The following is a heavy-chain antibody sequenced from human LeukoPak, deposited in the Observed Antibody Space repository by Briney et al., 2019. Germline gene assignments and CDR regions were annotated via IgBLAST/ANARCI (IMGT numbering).Heavy chain of an antibody. CDR2: ISYDGSNK. J-gene: IGHJ3*02. D-gene: IGHD6-13*01. CDR3: ASYSSSFNAFDI. Sequence: GGSLRLSCAASGFTFSSYAMHWVRQAPGKGLEWVAVISYDGSNKYYADSVKGRFTISRDNSKNTLYLQMNSLRAEDTAVYYCASYSSSFNAFDIWGQGTMVTVSS. V-gene: IGHV3-30*04. CDR1: GFTFSSYA.